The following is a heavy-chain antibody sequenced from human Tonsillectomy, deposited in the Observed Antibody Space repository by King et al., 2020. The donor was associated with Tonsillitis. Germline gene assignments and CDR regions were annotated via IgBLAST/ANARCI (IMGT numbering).Heavy chain of an antibody. V-gene: IGHV1-18*04. J-gene: IGHJ3*02. D-gene: IGHD6-19*01. CDR2: ISGYNGNT. Sequence: QLVQSGAEVKKPGASVKVSCKASGYTFTSYGISWVRQAPGQGLEWMGWISGYNGNTKYAQKLQGRLTMTTDRSTSTAYMELRSLRSDDTAVYYGARVSVGELPAIAVAGGAFDIWGQGTMVTVSS. CDR3: ARVSVGELPAIAVAGGAFDI. CDR1: GYTFTSYG.